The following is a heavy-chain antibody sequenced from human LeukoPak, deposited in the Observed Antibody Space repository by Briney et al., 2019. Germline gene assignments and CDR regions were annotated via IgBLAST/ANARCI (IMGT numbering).Heavy chain of an antibody. Sequence: SETLSLTCGVSGASISSDGHSWSWIRQPPGKGLEWVGYIYHSGAAYHNPSLKSRLALSVDTSNNQFSLRLRSVTAADTAVYYCVRGVGGEYFYFDRWGQGALVTVSA. CDR2: IYHSGAA. V-gene: IGHV4-30-4*07. J-gene: IGHJ4*02. D-gene: IGHD1-26*01. CDR1: GASISSDGHS. CDR3: VRGVGGEYFYFDR.